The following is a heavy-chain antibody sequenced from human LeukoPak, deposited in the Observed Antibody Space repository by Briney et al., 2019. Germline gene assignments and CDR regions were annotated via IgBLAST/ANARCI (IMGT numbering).Heavy chain of an antibody. CDR3: ARGRAVAEY. J-gene: IGHJ4*02. V-gene: IGHV4-4*07. D-gene: IGHD6-19*01. Sequence: SETLSLTCTVSGGSISNYYWSWIRQPAGKGLEWIGRINTSGSTNYNPSLRSRVTMSADTSKNQFSLQLSSVTATDTAVYYCARGRAVAEYWGQGTLVTVSS. CDR2: INTSGST. CDR1: GGSISNYY.